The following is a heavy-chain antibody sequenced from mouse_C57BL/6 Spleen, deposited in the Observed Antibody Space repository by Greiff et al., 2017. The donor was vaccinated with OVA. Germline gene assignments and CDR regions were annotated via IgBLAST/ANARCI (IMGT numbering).Heavy chain of an antibody. V-gene: IGHV2-2*03. CDR1: GFSLTGYG. CDR3: ARFEDY. CDR2: IWGGGST. J-gene: IGHJ4*01. Sequence: QVQLKESGPGLVQPSQSLSITCTVSGFSLTGYGVHWVRQSPGKGLEWLGVIWGGGSTANNAAFISRLCISEDKSKSHVFFKMNSLQSYDTAIYYCARFEDYWGQGTSVTVSS.